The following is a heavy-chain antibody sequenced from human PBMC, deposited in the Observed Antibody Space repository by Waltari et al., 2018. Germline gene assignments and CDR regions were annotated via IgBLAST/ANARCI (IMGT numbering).Heavy chain of an antibody. D-gene: IGHD2-8*02. Sequence: EVHLSESGGGLVHPGGSLRLSCAPSEFTFNNHAMSWVRQAPGKGLEWVSGISSSGGVTYYADSVKGRFTISRDNAKKSVYLQMNSLRADDTAIYFCARYEGHCIGDFCYFPDAFDTWGQGTMVTVSS. J-gene: IGHJ3*02. V-gene: IGHV3-23*01. CDR3: ARYEGHCIGDFCYFPDAFDT. CDR1: EFTFNNHA. CDR2: ISSSGGVT.